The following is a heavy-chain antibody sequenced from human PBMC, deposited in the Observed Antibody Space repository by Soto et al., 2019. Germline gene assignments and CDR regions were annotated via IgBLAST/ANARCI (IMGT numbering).Heavy chain of an antibody. V-gene: IGHV4-59*01. CDR3: ASMQPSGRGVYYYGMDV. Sequence: PSETLSLTCTVSGGSISSYYWSWIRQPPGKGLEWIGYIYYSGSTNYNPSLKSRVTISVDTSKNQFSLKLSSVTAADTAVYYCASMQPSGRGVYYYGMDVWGQGTTVTVS. J-gene: IGHJ6*02. CDR1: GGSISSYY. CDR2: IYYSGST. D-gene: IGHD2-2*01.